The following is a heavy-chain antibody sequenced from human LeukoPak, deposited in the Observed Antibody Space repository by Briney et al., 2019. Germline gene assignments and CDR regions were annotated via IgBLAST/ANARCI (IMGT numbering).Heavy chain of an antibody. J-gene: IGHJ4*02. Sequence: GGSLRLSCAASGFTFRNYVIHWVRQAPGKGLEWVAATSSDLNVKLYADSVKGRFTISRDNSRSTLYLQMNSLRPEDTAIYYCAREDYYGSGSPPSLYFDYWGQGTLVTVSS. CDR2: TSSDLNVK. CDR3: AREDYYGSGSPPSLYFDY. V-gene: IGHV3-30-3*01. CDR1: GFTFRNYV. D-gene: IGHD3-10*01.